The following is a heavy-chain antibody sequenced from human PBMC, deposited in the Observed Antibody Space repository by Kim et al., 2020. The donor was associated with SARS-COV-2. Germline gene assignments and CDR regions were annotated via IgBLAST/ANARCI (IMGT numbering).Heavy chain of an antibody. CDR2: INHSGST. CDR3: ARGNNYYGSGSYYRY. CDR1: GGSFSGYY. Sequence: SETLSLTCAVYGGSFSGYYWSWIRQPPGKGLEWIGEINHSGSTNYNPSLKSRVTISVDTSKNQFSLKLSSVTAADTAVYYCARGNNYYGSGSYYRYWGQGTLFTVSS. J-gene: IGHJ4*02. V-gene: IGHV4-34*01. D-gene: IGHD3-10*01.